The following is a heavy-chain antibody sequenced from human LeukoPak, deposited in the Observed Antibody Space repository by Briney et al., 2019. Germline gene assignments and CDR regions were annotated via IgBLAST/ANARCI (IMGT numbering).Heavy chain of an antibody. D-gene: IGHD1-26*01. Sequence: PGRSLRLSCAASGFTFSNYAMTWVRQAPGKGLEWVSGISGSGGSTYYADSVKGRFTISRDNSKNTLYLQMNGLRAEDTAVYYCAKDRGGNYLFYLDYWGQGTLVTVSS. CDR2: ISGSGGST. V-gene: IGHV3-23*01. CDR1: GFTFSNYA. CDR3: AKDRGGNYLFYLDY. J-gene: IGHJ4*02.